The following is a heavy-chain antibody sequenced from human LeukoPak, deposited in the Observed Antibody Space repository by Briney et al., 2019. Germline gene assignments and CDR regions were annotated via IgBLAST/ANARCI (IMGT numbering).Heavy chain of an antibody. CDR1: GGSISSSSYY. CDR3: ARKGYDYGWFDP. Sequence: SETLSLTCTVSGGSISSSSYYWGWIRQPPGKGLEWIGSIYYSGSTYYNPSLKSRVTISVDTSKNQFSLKLSSVTAADTAVYYCARKGYDYGWFDPWGQGSLVTVSS. CDR2: IYYSGST. J-gene: IGHJ5*02. D-gene: IGHD5-12*01. V-gene: IGHV4-39*07.